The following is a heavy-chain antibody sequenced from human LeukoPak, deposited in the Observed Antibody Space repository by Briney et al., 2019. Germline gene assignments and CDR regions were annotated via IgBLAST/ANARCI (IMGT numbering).Heavy chain of an antibody. CDR2: IKSKTDSGTT. D-gene: IGHD3-3*01. CDR3: TTSLESDFWSSFLS. V-gene: IGHV3-15*01. CDR1: GFTFSNAW. J-gene: IGHJ5*02. Sequence: GGSLRLSCAASGFTFSNAWMSWVRQAPGKGLEWVGHIKSKTDSGTTDYAAPVKGRFTISRDDSKNTLYLQMNSLKTEDTAVYYCTTSLESDFWSSFLSWGQGTLVTVSS.